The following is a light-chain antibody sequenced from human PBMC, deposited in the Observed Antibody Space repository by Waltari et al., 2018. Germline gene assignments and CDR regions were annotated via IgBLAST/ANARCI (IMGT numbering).Light chain of an antibody. J-gene: IGLJ2*01. CDR2: GKA. CDR1: SLITPY. CDR3: SSRNGRASQVV. V-gene: IGLV3-19*01. Sequence: SSELTQDPAVSVALGQTIWITCQGDSLITPYANGYQVKPGQAPVLVMFGKAKRPSGVPDRFSGDTSGTTSSLTITGAQAEDEADYYCSSRNGRASQVVFAGGTKVTVL.